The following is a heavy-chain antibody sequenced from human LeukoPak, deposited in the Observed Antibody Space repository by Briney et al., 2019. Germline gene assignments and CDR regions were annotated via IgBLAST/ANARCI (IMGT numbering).Heavy chain of an antibody. J-gene: IGHJ4*02. CDR3: ARDSSGYQ. CDR1: GFTFSTYW. D-gene: IGHD3-22*01. Sequence: GGSLRLSCAASGFTFSTYWMSWVRQAPGKGLEWVANIKEDGSEKYYGDSVRGRFTISRDNAKNSLYLQMNSLRAEDTAVYYCARDSSGYQWGQGTLVTVSS. CDR2: IKEDGSEK. V-gene: IGHV3-7*01.